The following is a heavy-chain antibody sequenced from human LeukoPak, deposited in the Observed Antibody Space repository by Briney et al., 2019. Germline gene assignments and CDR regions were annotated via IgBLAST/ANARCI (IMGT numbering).Heavy chain of an antibody. CDR3: ARDSHIAEVAYYFDY. J-gene: IGHJ4*02. V-gene: IGHV1-18*01. D-gene: IGHD2-21*01. CDR2: ISVYSGNT. CDR1: GYTFSAYG. Sequence: ASVKVSCKASGYTFSAYGISWVRQAPGQGLEWMGYISVYSGNTNHAQKLQGRVTMTTDTSTSTAYMELRSLRSDDTAVYYCARDSHIAEVAYYFDYWGQGTTVTVSS.